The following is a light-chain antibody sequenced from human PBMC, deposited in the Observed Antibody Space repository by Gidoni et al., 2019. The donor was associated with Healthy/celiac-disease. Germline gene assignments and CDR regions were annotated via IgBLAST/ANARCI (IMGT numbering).Light chain of an antibody. V-gene: IGKV3-15*01. J-gene: IGKJ2*01. CDR2: GAS. Sequence: EIVMTQSPATLSVSPGERATLSCRASQSVSSNLAWYQQKPGQAPRLLIYGASTRATGIPASFSGSGSGTEFTLTISSLQSEDFAVYYCQQYNNWPPFLYTFXQXTKLEIK. CDR1: QSVSSN. CDR3: QQYNNWPPFLYT.